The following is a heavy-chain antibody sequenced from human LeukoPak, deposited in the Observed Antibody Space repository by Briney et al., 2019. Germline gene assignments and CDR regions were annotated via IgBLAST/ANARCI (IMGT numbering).Heavy chain of an antibody. V-gene: IGHV4-34*01. Sequence: SETLSLTCAVYGGSFSGYYWSWIRQPPGKGLEWIGEINHSGSTNYNPSLKSRVTISVDTSKNQFSLKLSSVTAADTAVYYCARSASARWLQLRGRFDPWGQGTLVTVSS. J-gene: IGHJ5*02. CDR1: GGSFSGYY. CDR2: INHSGST. CDR3: ARSASARWLQLRGRFDP. D-gene: IGHD5-24*01.